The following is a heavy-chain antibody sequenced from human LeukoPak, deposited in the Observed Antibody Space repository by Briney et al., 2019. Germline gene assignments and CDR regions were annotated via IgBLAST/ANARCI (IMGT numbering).Heavy chain of an antibody. CDR1: GGTFSSYA. V-gene: IGHV1-69*04. CDR2: INPSRGIA. J-gene: IGHJ4*02. Sequence: SVKVSCKASGGTFSSYAISWVRQAPGQGLEWMGRINPSRGIANYAQKFQGRGTITVDKSTSTDYMDLSTLRSEDTAVYFSAIGISGLLAGPFDYWGQGTLVTVSS. CDR3: AIGISGLLAGPFDY. D-gene: IGHD1-26*01.